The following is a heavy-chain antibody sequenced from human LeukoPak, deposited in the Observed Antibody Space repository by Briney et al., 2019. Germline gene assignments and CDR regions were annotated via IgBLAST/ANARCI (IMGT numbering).Heavy chain of an antibody. CDR1: GFTFSSYA. CDR3: ARRPGYPSFDY. D-gene: IGHD2-15*01. Sequence: PGGSLRLSCAASGFTFSSYAMHWVRQAPGKGLEWVAVISYDGSNKYYADSVKGRFTIPRDNSKNTLYLQMNSLRAEDTAVYYCARRPGYPSFDYWGQGTLVTVSS. CDR2: ISYDGSNK. J-gene: IGHJ4*02. V-gene: IGHV3-30*04.